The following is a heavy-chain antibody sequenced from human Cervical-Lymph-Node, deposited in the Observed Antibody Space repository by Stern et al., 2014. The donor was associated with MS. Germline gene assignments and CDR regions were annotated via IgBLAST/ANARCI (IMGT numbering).Heavy chain of an antibody. CDR2: IYSSGST. Sequence: QDQLVESGPGLVKPSETLSLTCTVSGGSIRNYYWGWIRQPAGKGLEWIGRIYSSGSTTYKASLKSRVTMSVDTSKNQFFLRLSSVTAADTAVYYCARVYVIPTEGGWFESWGQGTLVTVSS. D-gene: IGHD4-17*01. J-gene: IGHJ5*01. V-gene: IGHV4-4*07. CDR3: ARVYVIPTEGGWFES. CDR1: GGSIRNYY.